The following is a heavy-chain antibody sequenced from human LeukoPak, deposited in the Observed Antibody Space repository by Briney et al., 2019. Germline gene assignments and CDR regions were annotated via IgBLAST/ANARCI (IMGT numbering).Heavy chain of an antibody. J-gene: IGHJ4*02. V-gene: IGHV4-59*01. D-gene: IGHD3-3*01. CDR3: ARVGVPGSFDY. CDR2: IYYSGNT. CDR1: GGSISSYY. Sequence: SETLSLTCTGSGGSISSYYWSWIRQPPGKGLEWIGYIYYSGNTNYNPSLKSRVTLSIDTSKNQFSLNLSSVTAADTAVYYCARVGVPGSFDYWGQGTLVTVPS.